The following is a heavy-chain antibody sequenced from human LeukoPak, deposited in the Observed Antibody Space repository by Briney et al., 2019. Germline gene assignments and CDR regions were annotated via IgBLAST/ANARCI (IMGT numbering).Heavy chain of an antibody. CDR1: GGSFSGYY. CDR2: INHSGST. CDR3: ASSYYDSSGYSYIYYYYGIDV. J-gene: IGHJ6*02. V-gene: IGHV4-34*01. Sequence: SETLSLTCAVYGGSFSGYYWSWIRQPPGKGLEWIGEINHSGSTNYNPSLKSRVTISVDTSKNQFSLKLSSVTAADTAVYYCASSYYDSSGYSYIYYYYGIDVWGQGTTVTVSS. D-gene: IGHD3-22*01.